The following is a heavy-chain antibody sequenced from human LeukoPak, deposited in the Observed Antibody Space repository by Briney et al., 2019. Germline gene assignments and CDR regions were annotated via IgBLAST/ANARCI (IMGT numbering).Heavy chain of an antibody. V-gene: IGHV1-46*01. CDR3: ARANTPIFGVALDAFDI. J-gene: IGHJ3*02. Sequence: ASVKVSCKASGYTFTSYYMHWVRQAPGQGLEWMGIINPSGGSTSYAQRFQGRVTMTRDMSTSTVYMGLGSLRSEDTAVYYCARANTPIFGVALDAFDIWGQGTMVTVSS. CDR2: INPSGGST. D-gene: IGHD3-3*02. CDR1: GYTFTSYY.